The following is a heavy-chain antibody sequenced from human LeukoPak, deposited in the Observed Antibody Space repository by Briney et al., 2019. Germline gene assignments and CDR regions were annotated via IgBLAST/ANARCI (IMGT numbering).Heavy chain of an antibody. CDR3: AKGKYSGSYKDY. CDR1: GFTFSSYA. V-gene: IGHV3-30*02. Sequence: GGSLRLSCAASGFTFSSYAMHWVRQAPGKGLKWVAFILYDGSNKYYADSVKGRFTISRDNSKNTLYLQMNSLRAEDTAVYYCAKGKYSGSYKDYWGQGTLVTVSS. J-gene: IGHJ4*02. CDR2: ILYDGSNK. D-gene: IGHD1-26*01.